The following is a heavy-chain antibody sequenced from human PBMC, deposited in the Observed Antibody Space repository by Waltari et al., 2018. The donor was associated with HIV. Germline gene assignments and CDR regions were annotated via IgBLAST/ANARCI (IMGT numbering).Heavy chain of an antibody. CDR2: ISYYGDNK. CDR1: GFTFSSYG. Sequence: QVQLVESGGGVVQPGRSLRLSCAASGFTFSSYGMHWVRQAPGKGLEWVTVISYYGDNKYYADSVKGRFTISRDNSKNTLYLQMNRLRPEDTAVYYCARGASGWSPGYWGQGTLVTVSS. J-gene: IGHJ4*02. CDR3: ARGASGWSPGY. D-gene: IGHD6-19*01. V-gene: IGHV3-30*03.